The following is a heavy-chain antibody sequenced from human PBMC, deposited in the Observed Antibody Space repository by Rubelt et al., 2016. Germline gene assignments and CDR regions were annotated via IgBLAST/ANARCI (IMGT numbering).Heavy chain of an antibody. D-gene: IGHD4-17*01. Sequence: QVQLQESGPGLVKPSETLSLTCTVSGGPISSYYWSWIRQSPGKGLECIGHIYYNGSTKYNPSLQSRVTISIDTPKNPVSRKVIPMTAADTAMYYCATQSRGSVTTRTGLYYFDHWCRGTLVTVSS. J-gene: IGHJ4*02. CDR3: ATQSRGSVTTRTGLYYFDH. V-gene: IGHV4-59*12. CDR2: IYYNGST. CDR1: GGPISSYY.